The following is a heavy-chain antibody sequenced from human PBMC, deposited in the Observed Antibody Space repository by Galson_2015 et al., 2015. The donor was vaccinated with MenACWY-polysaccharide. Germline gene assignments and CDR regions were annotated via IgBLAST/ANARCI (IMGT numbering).Heavy chain of an antibody. CDR3: AHRGGYCSGGTCWRWFDP. Sequence: PALVKPTQTLTLTCTFSGFPLSTSEVGVGWIRQPPGKALEWLALIYWNDDKRYSPSLKSRLTITKDTSKNQVVLTMTNTDPVDTATYYCAHRGGYCSGGTCWRWFDPWGQGTLVTVSS. V-gene: IGHV2-5*01. D-gene: IGHD2-15*01. J-gene: IGHJ5*02. CDR1: GFPLSTSEVG. CDR2: IYWNDDK.